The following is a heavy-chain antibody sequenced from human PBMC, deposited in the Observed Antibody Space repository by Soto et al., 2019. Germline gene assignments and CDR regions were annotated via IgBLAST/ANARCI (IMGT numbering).Heavy chain of an antibody. Sequence: ASVKVSCKASGYTFTSYGISWVRQATGQGLEWMGWISAYNGNTNYAQKLQGRVTMTTDTSTSTAYMELRSLRSDDTAVYYCARDVRDWNYRFYYYYGMDVWGQGTTVTVSS. V-gene: IGHV1-18*04. J-gene: IGHJ6*02. D-gene: IGHD1-7*01. CDR3: ARDVRDWNYRFYYYYGMDV. CDR2: ISAYNGNT. CDR1: GYTFTSYG.